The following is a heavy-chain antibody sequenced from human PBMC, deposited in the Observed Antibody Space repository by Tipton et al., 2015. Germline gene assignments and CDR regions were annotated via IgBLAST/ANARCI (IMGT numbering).Heavy chain of an antibody. CDR3: ATLYVDYDY. V-gene: IGHV4-61*08. J-gene: IGHJ4*02. Sequence: TLSLTCTVSGGSVSSGGYYWYWIRQSPGKGLEYIGYISYSGSTDYKSSLKSRVTISVDTSKNQFSLNLTSVTAADTAVYYCATLYVDYDYWGQGILVTVSS. D-gene: IGHD4-17*01. CDR1: GGSVSSGGYY. CDR2: ISYSGST.